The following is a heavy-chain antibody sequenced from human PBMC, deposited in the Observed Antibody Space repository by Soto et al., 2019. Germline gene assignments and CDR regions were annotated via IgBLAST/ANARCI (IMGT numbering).Heavy chain of an antibody. J-gene: IGHJ2*01. V-gene: IGHV4-31*03. CDR1: GGSISSGGYY. CDR3: ARGPDSSHWYFAL. CDR2: IYYSGST. D-gene: IGHD3-3*01. Sequence: QVQLQESGPGLVKPSQTLSLTCTVSGGSISSGGYYWSWIRQHPGKGLEWIGYIYYSGSTYYNPSRETRVTLSVDTSKNQFSLKLSSVTAADTAVYYCARGPDSSHWYFALWGRGTLVTVSS.